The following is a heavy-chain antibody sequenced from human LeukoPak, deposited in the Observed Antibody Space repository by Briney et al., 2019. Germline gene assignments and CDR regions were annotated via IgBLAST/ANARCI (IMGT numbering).Heavy chain of an antibody. V-gene: IGHV3-7*01. CDR2: IKQDGSEK. J-gene: IGHJ4*02. CDR1: GFTFSSYW. Sequence: GGSLRLSCAASGFTFSSYWMSWVRQAPGRGLEWVANIKQDGSEKYYVDSVKGRFTISRDNAKNSLYLQMNSLRAEDTAVYYCAREGRLWFGELGVFGYWGQGTLVTVSS. D-gene: IGHD3-10*01. CDR3: AREGRLWFGELGVFGY.